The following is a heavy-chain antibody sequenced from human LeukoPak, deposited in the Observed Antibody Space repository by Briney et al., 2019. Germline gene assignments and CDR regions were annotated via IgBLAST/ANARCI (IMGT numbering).Heavy chain of an antibody. Sequence: PGGSLRLSCAASRFTFSDYYMSWIRQAPGKGLEWVSSITHSGSTIYYADSVKGRFTISRDNAKNSLYLRMNSLRAEDTAVYYCARVVGKWEFDYWGQGTLVTVSS. J-gene: IGHJ4*02. CDR1: RFTFSDYY. CDR3: ARVVGKWEFDY. CDR2: ITHSGSTI. D-gene: IGHD1-26*01. V-gene: IGHV3-11*01.